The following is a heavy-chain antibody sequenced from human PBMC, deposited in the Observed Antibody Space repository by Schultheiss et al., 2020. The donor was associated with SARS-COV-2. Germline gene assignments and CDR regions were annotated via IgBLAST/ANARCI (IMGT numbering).Heavy chain of an antibody. CDR1: GGSFSGYY. V-gene: IGHV4-34*01. J-gene: IGHJ6*02. Sequence: SETLSLTCAVYGGSFSGYYWSWIRQPPGKGLEWIGEINHRGSTNYNPSLKSRVTISVDTSKNQFSLKLSSVTAADTAVYYCARGRVLRFLEWLGSDYYYYGMDVWGQGTTVTVSS. CDR2: INHRGST. D-gene: IGHD3-3*01. CDR3: ARGRVLRFLEWLGSDYYYYGMDV.